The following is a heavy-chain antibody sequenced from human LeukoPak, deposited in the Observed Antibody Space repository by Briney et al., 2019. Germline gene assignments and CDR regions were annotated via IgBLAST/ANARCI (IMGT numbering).Heavy chain of an antibody. Sequence: AASVKVSCKASGYTFTGHYMHWLRQAPGQGLAWMGWINPNSGGTNYAQKFQGRVTMTRDTSISTAYMELSRLRSDDTAVYYCARMLTVTTYEYYFDYWGQGTLVTVSS. V-gene: IGHV1-2*02. CDR2: INPNSGGT. J-gene: IGHJ4*02. D-gene: IGHD4-17*01. CDR3: ARMLTVTTYEYYFDY. CDR1: GYTFTGHY.